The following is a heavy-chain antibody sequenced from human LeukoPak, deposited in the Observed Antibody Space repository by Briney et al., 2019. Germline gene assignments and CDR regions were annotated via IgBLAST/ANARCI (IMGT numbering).Heavy chain of an antibody. CDR2: INPSGGST. CDR3: ARVSSGWYLDYYYGMDV. CDR1: GYTFTSYY. Sequence: ASVKVSCKASGYTFTSYYMHWVRQAPGQGLEWMGIINPSGGSTSYAQKFQGRVTMTRDTSTSTAYMELSSLRSEDTAVYYCARVSSGWYLDYYYGMDVRGQGTTVTVSS. V-gene: IGHV1-46*01. J-gene: IGHJ6*02. D-gene: IGHD6-19*01.